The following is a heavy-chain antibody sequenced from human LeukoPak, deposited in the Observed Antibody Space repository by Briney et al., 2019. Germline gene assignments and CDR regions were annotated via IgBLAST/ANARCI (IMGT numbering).Heavy chain of an antibody. CDR2: IIPILGIA. CDR3: ARAKIVVDNPLRSPLSRNSYYDY. J-gene: IGHJ4*02. V-gene: IGHV1-69*04. CDR1: GGTFSSYA. Sequence: SVKVSCKASGGTFSSYAISWVRQAPGQGLEWMGRIIPILGIANYAQKFQGRVTITADKSTSTAYMELSSLRSEDTAVYYCARAKIVVDNPLRSPLSRNSYYDYWGQGTLVTVSS. D-gene: IGHD3-22*01.